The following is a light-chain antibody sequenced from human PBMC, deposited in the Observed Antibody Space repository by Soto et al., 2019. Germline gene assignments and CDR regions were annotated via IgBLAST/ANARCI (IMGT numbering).Light chain of an antibody. V-gene: IGKV1-39*01. Sequence: DIQMTQSPASLSASVGDRVTITCRASQSIRSFLNWYQQKPGKAPKLLIYGTSSLQDGVPASFSGSGSGTEFTLTISSLQPEDFASYYCQQCHDSPWAFGPGTKVEVK. CDR3: QQCHDSPWA. CDR1: QSIRSF. J-gene: IGKJ1*01. CDR2: GTS.